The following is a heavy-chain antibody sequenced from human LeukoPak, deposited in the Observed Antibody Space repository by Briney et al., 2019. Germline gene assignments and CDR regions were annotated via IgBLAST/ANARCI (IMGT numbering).Heavy chain of an antibody. CDR3: ASDIVATSGDF. D-gene: IGHD5-12*01. J-gene: IGHJ4*02. CDR2: ITSSGDDI. CDR1: GFTFSDYY. Sequence: SGGSLRLSCAASGFTFSDYYMSWIRQAPGKGLEWVAYITSSGDDIYYADSLKGRFTIFRDNAKNALFLRMSSLRVEDTATYYCASDIVATSGDFWGQGTLVSVSS. V-gene: IGHV3-11*01.